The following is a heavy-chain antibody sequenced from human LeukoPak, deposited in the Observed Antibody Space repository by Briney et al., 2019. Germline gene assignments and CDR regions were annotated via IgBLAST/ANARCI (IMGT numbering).Heavy chain of an antibody. CDR3: ARDYIAACHPLDY. D-gene: IGHD6-6*01. V-gene: IGHV3-21*01. Sequence: GGSLRLSCAASGFTFSSYSMNWVRQAPGKGLEWVSSISSSSSYIYYADSVKGRFTISRDNAKNSLYLQMNSLRAEDTAVYYCARDYIAACHPLDYWGQGTLVTVSS. CDR2: ISSSSSYI. J-gene: IGHJ4*02. CDR1: GFTFSSYS.